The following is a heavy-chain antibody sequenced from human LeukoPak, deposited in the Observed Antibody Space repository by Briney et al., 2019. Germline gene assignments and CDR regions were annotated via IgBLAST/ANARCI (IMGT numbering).Heavy chain of an antibody. CDR2: ISSSSSYI. CDR1: GFTFSSYS. Sequence: GGSLRLSCAASGFTFSSYSMNWVRQAPGKGLEWVSSISSSSSYIYYADSVKGRFTISRVNAKNSLYLQMNSLRAEDTAVYYCARGPQDIVVVPAEMLYYFDYWGQGTLVTVSS. CDR3: ARGPQDIVVVPAEMLYYFDY. J-gene: IGHJ4*02. D-gene: IGHD2-2*01. V-gene: IGHV3-21*01.